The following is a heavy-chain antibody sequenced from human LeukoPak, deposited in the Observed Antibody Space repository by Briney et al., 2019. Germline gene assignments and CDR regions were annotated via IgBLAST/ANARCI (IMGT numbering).Heavy chain of an antibody. D-gene: IGHD6-6*01. CDR1: EFTFSSYS. J-gene: IGHJ4*02. CDR2: ISSSSSYI. CDR3: ARIGYSSSSFDY. V-gene: IGHV3-21*01. Sequence: PGGSLRLSCAASEFTFSSYSMNWVRQAPGKGLEWVSSISSSSSYIYYADSVKGRFTMSRDNAKNSVYLQMSSLRAEDTAVYYCARIGYSSSSFDYWGQGTLVTVSS.